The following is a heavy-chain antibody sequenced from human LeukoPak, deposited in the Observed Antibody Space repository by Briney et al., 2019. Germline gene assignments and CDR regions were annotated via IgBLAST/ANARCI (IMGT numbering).Heavy chain of an antibody. CDR2: INHSGST. J-gene: IGHJ4*02. CDR3: ARGGGGYLRGY. V-gene: IGHV4-34*01. Sequence: PSETLSLTCTVSGGSISSYYWSWIRQPPGKGLEWIGEINHSGSTNYNPSLKSRVTISVDTSKNQFSLKLSSVTAADTAVYYCARGGGGYLRGYWGQGTLVTVSS. D-gene: IGHD3-22*01. CDR1: GGSISSYY.